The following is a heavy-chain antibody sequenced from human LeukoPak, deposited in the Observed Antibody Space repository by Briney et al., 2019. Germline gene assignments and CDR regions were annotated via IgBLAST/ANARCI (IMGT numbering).Heavy chain of an antibody. CDR2: IYYSGST. CDR1: GGSISSYY. D-gene: IGHD3-10*01. J-gene: IGHJ5*02. CDR3: ARDRTDYYGTRNWFDP. Sequence: SETLSLTCTVSGGSISSYYWSWIRQPPGKGLEWIGYIYYSGSTNYNPSLKSRVTISVDTSKNQFSLKLSSVTAADTAVYYCARDRTDYYGTRNWFDPWGQGTLVTVSS. V-gene: IGHV4-59*12.